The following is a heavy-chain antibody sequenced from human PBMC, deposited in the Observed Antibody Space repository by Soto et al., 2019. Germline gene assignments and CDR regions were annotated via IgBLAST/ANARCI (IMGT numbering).Heavy chain of an antibody. V-gene: IGHV5-51*01. CDR2: IFPSDSDT. CDR3: ARKDKSGYFNWFDP. D-gene: IGHD3-22*01. Sequence: GESLKISCSTSGYKFTSSWIARVRQKPGKGLEWMGIIFPSDSDTRYSPSFQGQVTISADRSTSTVFLQWASLKASDTAVYFCARKDKSGYFNWFDPWGQGTLVTVSS. CDR1: GYKFTSSW. J-gene: IGHJ5*02.